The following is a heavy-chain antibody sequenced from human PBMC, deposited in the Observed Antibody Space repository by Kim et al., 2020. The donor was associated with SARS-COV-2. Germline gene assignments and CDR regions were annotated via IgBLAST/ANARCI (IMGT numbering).Heavy chain of an antibody. CDR3: AKDLGGVTTWRHYYDSSGYYCGY. Sequence: GGSLRLSCAASGFTFSSYAMSWVRQAPGKGLEWVSAISGSGGSTYYADSVKGRFTISRDNSKNTLYLQMNSLRAEDTAVYYCAKDLGGVTTWRHYYDSSGYYCGYWGQGTLVTVSS. J-gene: IGHJ4*02. CDR2: ISGSGGST. D-gene: IGHD3-22*01. CDR1: GFTFSSYA. V-gene: IGHV3-23*01.